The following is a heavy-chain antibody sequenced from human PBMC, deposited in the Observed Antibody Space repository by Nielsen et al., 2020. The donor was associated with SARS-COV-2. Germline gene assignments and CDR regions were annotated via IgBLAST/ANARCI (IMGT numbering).Heavy chain of an antibody. CDR3: AKDVGGGSYLYFDY. CDR2: INSEGSST. Sequence: GESLKISCAASGFTFSSHWMHWVRQAPGKGLVWVSVINSEGSSTNYADSLKGRFTISRDNSKNTLYLQMNSLRAEDTAVYYCAKDVGGGSYLYFDYWGQGTLVTVSS. J-gene: IGHJ4*02. D-gene: IGHD1-26*01. CDR1: GFTFSSHW. V-gene: IGHV3-74*01.